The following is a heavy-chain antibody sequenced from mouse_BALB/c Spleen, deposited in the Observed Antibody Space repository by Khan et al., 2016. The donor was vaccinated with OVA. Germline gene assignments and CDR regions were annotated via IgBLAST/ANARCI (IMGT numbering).Heavy chain of an antibody. CDR3: ARGYARDY. V-gene: IGHV5-6-3*01. D-gene: IGHD2-14*01. Sequence: EVELVESGGGLVQPGGSLKLSCAASGFTFSTYGMSWVRQTPDKRLELVATINSNGGSTYYPDSVKGRFTISRDNAKNTLYLQMSSLKSEDTAMYYCARGYARDYWGQGTSVTVSS. CDR2: INSNGGST. J-gene: IGHJ4*01. CDR1: GFTFSTYG.